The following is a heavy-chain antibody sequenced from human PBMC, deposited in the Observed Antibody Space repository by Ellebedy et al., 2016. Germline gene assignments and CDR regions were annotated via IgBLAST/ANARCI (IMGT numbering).Heavy chain of an antibody. J-gene: IGHJ2*01. D-gene: IGHD4-23*01. V-gene: IGHV4-31*03. Sequence: SETLSLTCTVSGGSISSGGYYWSWIRQHPGKGLEWIGYIYYSGSTYYNPSLKSRVTISVDTSKNQFSLKLSSVTAADTAVYYCARRGAGGPPGPYWYFDLWGRGTLVTVSS. CDR3: ARRGAGGPPGPYWYFDL. CDR2: IYYSGST. CDR1: GGSISSGGYY.